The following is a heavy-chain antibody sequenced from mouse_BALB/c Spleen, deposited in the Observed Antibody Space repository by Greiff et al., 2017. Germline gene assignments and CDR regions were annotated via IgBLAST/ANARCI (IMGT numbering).Heavy chain of an antibody. J-gene: IGHJ4*01. CDR3: ERYGNYGGYYAMDY. CDR1: GYTFTSYW. Sequence: QVQLQQSGAELAKPGASVKMSCKASGYTFTSYWMHWVKQRPGQGLEWIGYINPSTGYTEYNQKFKDKATLTADKSSSTAYMQLSSLTSEDSAVYYCERYGNYGGYYAMDYWGQGTSVTVSS. D-gene: IGHD2-1*01. CDR2: INPSTGYT. V-gene: IGHV1-7*01.